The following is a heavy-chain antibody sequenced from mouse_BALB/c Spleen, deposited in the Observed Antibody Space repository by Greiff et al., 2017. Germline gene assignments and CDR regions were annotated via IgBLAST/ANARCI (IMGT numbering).Heavy chain of an antibody. CDR3: ARLDTTVVDWYFDV. CDR1: GYAFTNYW. D-gene: IGHD1-1*01. Sequence: QVQLQQSGAELVRPGTSVKISCKASGYAFTNYWLGWVKQRPGHGLEWIGDIYPGSGNTYYNEKFKGKATLTADKSSSTAYMQLSSLTSEDSAVYFCARLDTTVVDWYFDVWGAGTTVTVSS. V-gene: IGHV1-63*01. CDR2: IYPGSGNT. J-gene: IGHJ1*01.